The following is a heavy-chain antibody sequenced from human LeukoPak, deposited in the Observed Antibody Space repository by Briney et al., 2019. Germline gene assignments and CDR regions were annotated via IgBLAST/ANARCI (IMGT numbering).Heavy chain of an antibody. CDR3: ARDRDDILTGYYRPDAFDI. Sequence: SETLSLTCTVSGGSISSGGYYWSWIRQHPGKGLEWIGYIYYSGSTYYNPSLKSRVTISVDTSKNQFSLKLSSVTAADTAVYYCARDRDDILTGYYRPDAFDIWGQGTMVTVSS. V-gene: IGHV4-31*03. J-gene: IGHJ3*02. D-gene: IGHD3-9*01. CDR1: GGSISSGGYY. CDR2: IYYSGST.